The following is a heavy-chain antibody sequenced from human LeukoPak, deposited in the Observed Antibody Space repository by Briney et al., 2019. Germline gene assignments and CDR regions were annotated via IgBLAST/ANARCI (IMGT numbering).Heavy chain of an antibody. CDR3: ARGYCSSTSCYFYYYYGMDV. Sequence: ASVKVSCKASGYTFTSYCMHWVRQAPGQGLEWMGIINPSGGSTSYAQKFQGRVTMTRDTSTSTVYMELSSLRSEDTAVYYCARGYCSSTSCYFYYYYGMDVWGQGTTVTVSS. D-gene: IGHD2-2*01. V-gene: IGHV1-46*01. J-gene: IGHJ6*02. CDR2: INPSGGST. CDR1: GYTFTSYC.